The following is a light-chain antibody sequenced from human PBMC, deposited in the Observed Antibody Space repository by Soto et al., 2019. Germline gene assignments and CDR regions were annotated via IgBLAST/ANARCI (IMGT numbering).Light chain of an antibody. CDR2: DVA. CDR3: CSYVGGDTLI. V-gene: IGLV2-11*01. J-gene: IGLJ1*01. CDR1: SSDVGFSNY. Sequence: QSVLTQPRSVSGSPGQTVTISCTGTSSDVGFSNYISWYQQHPGEAPKLAIYDVAQRPSGVPDRLSGSRSGKTASLTISGLQADDEADYCCCSYVGGDTLIFGSGTKVTVL.